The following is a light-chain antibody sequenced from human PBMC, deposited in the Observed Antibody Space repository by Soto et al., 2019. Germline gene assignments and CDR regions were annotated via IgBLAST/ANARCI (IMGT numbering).Light chain of an antibody. CDR1: QSVSNNY. CDR2: DAS. V-gene: IGKV3D-20*01. CDR3: HQPGSSPWT. J-gene: IGKJ1*01. Sequence: EIVLTQSPATLSLSPGDRATLYCGASQSVSNNYLAWYQHKPGLAPRVLIYDASTRATGIPDRFSGSGSGTDFTLTISRLEPEDFAVYYCHQPGSSPWTFGQGTKVETK.